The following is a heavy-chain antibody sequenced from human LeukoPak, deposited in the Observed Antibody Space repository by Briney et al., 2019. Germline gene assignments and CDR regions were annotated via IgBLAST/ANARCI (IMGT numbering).Heavy chain of an antibody. V-gene: IGHV3-33*06. CDR3: TKSHDSSWTFLDY. D-gene: IGHD6-13*01. J-gene: IGHJ4*02. CDR1: GFTFSIYG. Sequence: GGSLRLSCAASGFTFSIYGMHWVRQAPGKGLEWVAVIWYDGINKYYVDSVKGRFTISRDTSKNTLYLQMNSLRAEDTAVYYCTKSHDSSWTFLDYWGQGTLVTVSS. CDR2: IWYDGINK.